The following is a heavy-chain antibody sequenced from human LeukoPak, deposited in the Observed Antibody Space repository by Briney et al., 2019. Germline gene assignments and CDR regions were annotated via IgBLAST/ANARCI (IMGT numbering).Heavy chain of an antibody. CDR3: ASEASIWGGTFDI. CDR2: IYYSGST. D-gene: IGHD6-13*01. Sequence: SETLSLTCTVACGSISGYYWSWVRQPPGKGLEWIGYIYYSGSTDYNPSLKSRLTISIDTSESQFSLRLTSVTAADTAVYYCASEASIWGGTFDIWGQGTLVSVSS. J-gene: IGHJ3*02. CDR1: CGSISGYY. V-gene: IGHV4-59*01.